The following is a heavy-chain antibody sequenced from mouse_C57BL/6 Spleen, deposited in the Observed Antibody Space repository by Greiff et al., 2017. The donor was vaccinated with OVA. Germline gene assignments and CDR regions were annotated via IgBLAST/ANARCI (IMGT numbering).Heavy chain of an antibody. D-gene: IGHD2-4*01. Sequence: EVQLQQSGPELVKPGASVKIPCKASGYTFTDYNMDWVKQSHGKSLEWIGDINPNNGGTIYNQKFKGKATLTVDKSSSTAYMELRSLTSEDTAVYYCARSYYDYDGWYFDVWGTGTTVTVSS. CDR1: GYTFTDYN. CDR2: INPNNGGT. V-gene: IGHV1-18*01. J-gene: IGHJ1*03. CDR3: ARSYYDYDGWYFDV.